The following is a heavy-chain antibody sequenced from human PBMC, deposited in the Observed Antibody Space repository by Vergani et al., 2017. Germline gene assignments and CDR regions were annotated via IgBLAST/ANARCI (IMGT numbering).Heavy chain of an antibody. CDR1: GYSFTNYW. CDR2: IHPADSDT. D-gene: IGHD3-22*01. Sequence: VQLLQSGAEVKKPGESLKISCQISGYSFTNYWIGWVRQMPGKGLEWMGIIHPADSDTRYSPSFQGQVTISVDKSISTAYLQRSSLRASDSAMYYCARLYGRDSSGSKYFDYWGQGTLVTVSS. J-gene: IGHJ4*02. CDR3: ARLYGRDSSGSKYFDY. V-gene: IGHV5-51*01.